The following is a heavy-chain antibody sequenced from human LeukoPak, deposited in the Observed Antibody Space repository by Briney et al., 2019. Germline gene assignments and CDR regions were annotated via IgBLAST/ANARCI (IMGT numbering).Heavy chain of an antibody. Sequence: SETLSLTCTVSGGSISSYYWSWIRQPAGKGLEWIGRICTSGSTNYNPSLKSRVTMSVDTSKNQFSLKLSSVTAADTAVYYCAREGDSSGWYWFDPWGQGTLVTVSS. CDR1: GGSISSYY. J-gene: IGHJ5*02. CDR3: AREGDSSGWYWFDP. D-gene: IGHD6-19*01. V-gene: IGHV4-4*07. CDR2: ICTSGST.